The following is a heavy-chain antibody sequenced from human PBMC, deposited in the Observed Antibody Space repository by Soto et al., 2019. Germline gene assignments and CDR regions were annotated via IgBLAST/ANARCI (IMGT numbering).Heavy chain of an antibody. J-gene: IGHJ3*02. D-gene: IGHD4-17*01. CDR2: INSKTDGGTT. CDR1: EFTISDYY. CDR3: TTGLLRSGGAFDI. Sequence: PGGSMSHSCAASEFTISDYYMIWLRQAPGKGLEWVGRINSKTDGGTTDYAAPVKGRFTISRDDSKNTLYLQMNSLKTEDTAVYYCTTGLLRSGGAFDIWGQGTMVTVSS. V-gene: IGHV3-15*01.